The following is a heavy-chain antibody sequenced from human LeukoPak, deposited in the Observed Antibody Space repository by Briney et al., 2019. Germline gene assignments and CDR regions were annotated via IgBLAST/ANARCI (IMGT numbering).Heavy chain of an antibody. CDR1: GFTFSSYA. D-gene: IGHD2-2*01. CDR3: AKEPREYCSSSSCPKWLDH. Sequence: GGSLRLSYAASGFTFSSYAMRWVRQAPGKGLEWVSALIASGGTTYYADSLKGRFTISRDNSKNTLHLQMTSVRVEDTAVYHCAKEPREYCSSSSCPKWLDHWGQGTLVTVSS. CDR2: LIASGGTT. J-gene: IGHJ5*02. V-gene: IGHV3-23*01.